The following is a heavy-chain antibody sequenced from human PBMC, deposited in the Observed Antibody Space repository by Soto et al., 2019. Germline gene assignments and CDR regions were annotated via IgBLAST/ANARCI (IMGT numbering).Heavy chain of an antibody. V-gene: IGHV1-69*01. CDR3: AKDSRITIFGEGHLDF. CDR1: GGTFSNDG. J-gene: IGHJ4*02. CDR2: LIPIFAAP. D-gene: IGHD3-3*01. Sequence: QVQLVQSGAAVQKPGSSVKVSCKTSGGTFSNDGFSWVRQAPGQGLEWMGGLIPIFAAPTYAQKFQGRSSITADESTSTVYMELKNLISEDTAMYYCAKDSRITIFGEGHLDFWGQRTLLTVSS.